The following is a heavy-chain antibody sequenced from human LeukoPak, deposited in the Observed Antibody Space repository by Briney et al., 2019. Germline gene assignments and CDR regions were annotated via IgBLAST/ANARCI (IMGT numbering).Heavy chain of an antibody. Sequence: PKASVKVSCKASGGTFSSYAISWVRQAPGQGLEWMGGIIPIFGTANYAQKFQGRVTITADKSTSTAYMELSSLRSEDTAVYYCARDLLYYDSSGTFDYWGQGTLVTVSS. J-gene: IGHJ4*02. CDR3: ARDLLYYDSSGTFDY. CDR2: IIPIFGTA. V-gene: IGHV1-69*06. CDR1: GGTFSSYA. D-gene: IGHD3-22*01.